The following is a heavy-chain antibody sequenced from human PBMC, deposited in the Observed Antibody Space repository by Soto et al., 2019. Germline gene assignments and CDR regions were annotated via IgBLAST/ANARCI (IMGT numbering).Heavy chain of an antibody. CDR1: GGTFSSYA. J-gene: IGHJ5*02. D-gene: IGHD3-10*01. CDR3: ARDRAVGYYGSGSPSFDP. V-gene: IGHV1-69*13. Sequence: GASVEVSCKASGGTFSSYAISWVRQAPGQGLEWMGGIIPIFGTANYAQKFQGRVTITADESTSTAYMELSSLRSEDTAVYYCARDRAVGYYGSGSPSFDPWGQGTLVTVSS. CDR2: IIPIFGTA.